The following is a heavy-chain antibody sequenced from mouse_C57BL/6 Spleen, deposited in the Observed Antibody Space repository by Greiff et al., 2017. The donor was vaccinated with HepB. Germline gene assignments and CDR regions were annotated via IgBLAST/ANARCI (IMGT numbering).Heavy chain of an antibody. CDR3: ARSLYYGSRGDY. D-gene: IGHD1-1*01. CDR1: GYTFTSYW. J-gene: IGHJ2*01. V-gene: IGHV1-61*01. Sequence: QVQLQQPGAELVRPGSSVKLSCKASGYTFTSYWMDWVKQRPGQGLEWIGNIYPSDSETHYNQKFKDKATLTVDKSSSTAYMQLSSLTSEDSAVYYCARSLYYGSRGDYWGQGTTLTVSS. CDR2: IYPSDSET.